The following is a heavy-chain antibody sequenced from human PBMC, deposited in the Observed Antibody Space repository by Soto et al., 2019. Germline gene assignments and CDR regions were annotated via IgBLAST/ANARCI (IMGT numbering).Heavy chain of an antibody. J-gene: IGHJ4*02. CDR3: ARNDHGDYDFDS. CDR1: GGSISSTSYY. CDR2: IYYSGIT. Sequence: QLQLQESGPRLVKPSETLSLTCTVSGGSISSTSYYWGWIRQPPGKGLEWIGSIYYSGITYYNSSLKGRVTISVDTSKKQFSLKLSSVTAADTAVYYCARNDHGDYDFDSWGQGTLVTVSS. D-gene: IGHD4-17*01. V-gene: IGHV4-39*01.